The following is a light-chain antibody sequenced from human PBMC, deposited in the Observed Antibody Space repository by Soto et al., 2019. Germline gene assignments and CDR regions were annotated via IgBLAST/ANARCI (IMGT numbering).Light chain of an antibody. Sequence: EIVLTQSPATLSLSPGERATLSCRASQSVYSCLAWYQQKPGQAPLLLIYNASHRATGIPARFSGSRSGTDFTLTISSLEPEDFAVYCWQRRRNRLLTFCGGTKVEIK. CDR2: NAS. J-gene: IGKJ4*01. CDR3: QRRRNRLLT. V-gene: IGKV3-11*01. CDR1: QSVYSC.